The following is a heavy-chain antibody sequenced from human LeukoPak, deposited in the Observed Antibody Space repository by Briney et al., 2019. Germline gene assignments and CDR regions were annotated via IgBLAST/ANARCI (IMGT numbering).Heavy chain of an antibody. V-gene: IGHV1-2*04. CDR1: GYTSTGYY. J-gene: IGHJ6*02. CDR3: ARDGPYYYDSSGYDYYYYGMDV. D-gene: IGHD3-22*01. CDR2: INPNSGGT. Sequence: ASVKVSCKASGYTSTGYYMHWVRQAPGQGLEWMGWINPNSGGTNYAQKFQGWVTMTRDTSISTAYMELSRLRSDDTAVYYCARDGPYYYDSSGYDYYYYGMDVWGQGTTVTASS.